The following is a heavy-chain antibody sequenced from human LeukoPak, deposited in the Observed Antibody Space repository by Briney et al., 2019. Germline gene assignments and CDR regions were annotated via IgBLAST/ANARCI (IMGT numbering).Heavy chain of an antibody. CDR3: ARGPDARWGPRVEDY. D-gene: IGHD2-21*02. J-gene: IGHJ4*02. V-gene: IGHV4-34*01. Sequence: SETLSLTCAVYGGSFSGYYWSWIRQPPGKGLEWIGEINHSGSTNYNPSLKSRGTISVDTSKNQFSLKLSSVTAADTAVYYCARGPDARWGPRVEDYWGQGTLVTVSS. CDR1: GGSFSGYY. CDR2: INHSGST.